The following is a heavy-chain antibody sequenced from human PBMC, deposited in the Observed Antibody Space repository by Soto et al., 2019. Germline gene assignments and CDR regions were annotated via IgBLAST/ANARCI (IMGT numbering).Heavy chain of an antibody. CDR1: GYSFSSNG. CDR2: ISGYNGNT. CDR3: AGIYSLGWGNWFDP. J-gene: IGHJ5*02. Sequence: QGQLAQSGPEVKMPGASVKVSCQASGYSFSSNGITWVRQAPGQGLEWLGRISGYNGNTKYADKLQGRVSMTTETSTNTAYLELWSLTSNDPAVYYCAGIYSLGWGNWFDPWGQGTLVTVSS. D-gene: IGHD6-19*01. V-gene: IGHV1-18*04.